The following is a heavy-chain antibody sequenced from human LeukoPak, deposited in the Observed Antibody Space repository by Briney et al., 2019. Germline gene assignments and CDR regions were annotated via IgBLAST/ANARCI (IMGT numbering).Heavy chain of an antibody. CDR3: ARALSYGWDYFDY. V-gene: IGHV3-21*01. Sequence: GGSLRLSCAASGFTFSSYSMNWVRQAPGKGLEWVSSISSSSSYIYYADSVKGRFTISRDNAKNSLYLQMNSLRAEDTAVYYCARALSYGWDYFDYWGRGTLVTVSS. D-gene: IGHD5-18*01. J-gene: IGHJ4*02. CDR1: GFTFSSYS. CDR2: ISSSSSYI.